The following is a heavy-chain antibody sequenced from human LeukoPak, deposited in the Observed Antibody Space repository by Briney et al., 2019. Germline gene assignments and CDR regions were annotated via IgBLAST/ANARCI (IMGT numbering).Heavy chain of an antibody. CDR3: AKHVRTNVWFFDS. V-gene: IGHV3-23*01. J-gene: IGHJ4*02. D-gene: IGHD3-9*01. CDR2: ISGSGCRT. CDR1: GFTFSYYA. Sequence: GGSLRLSCAASGFTFSYYALSWVRQAPGKGLEGVSLISGSGCRTDYADSVTGRFTISRDNSKNTLYLQMNSLKAEDTAVYYCAKHVRTNVWFFDSWGQGTLVTVSS.